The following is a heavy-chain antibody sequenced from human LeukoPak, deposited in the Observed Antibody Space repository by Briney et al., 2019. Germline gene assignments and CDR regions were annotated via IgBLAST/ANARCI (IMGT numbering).Heavy chain of an antibody. J-gene: IGHJ3*01. CDR1: GFTFSSYA. V-gene: IGHV3-30-3*01. CDR2: ISYDGSTK. CDR3: ARDVTYYDFWSAYYAGDGFDL. D-gene: IGHD3-3*01. Sequence: GGSLRLSCAASGFTFSSYAMSWVRQAPGKGLQWVTLISYDGSTKYYADSVKGRFTVSRDNSKNTLFLQMSSLRAEDTAVYYCARDVTYYDFWSAYYAGDGFDLWGQGTMVTVSS.